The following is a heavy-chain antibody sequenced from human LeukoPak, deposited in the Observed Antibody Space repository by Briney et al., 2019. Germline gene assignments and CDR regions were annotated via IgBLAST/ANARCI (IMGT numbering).Heavy chain of an antibody. J-gene: IGHJ4*02. V-gene: IGHV4-59*02. D-gene: IGHD3-10*01. CDR2: THYRGDI. CDR3: GRNLGSGSDH. CDR1: GASVSSDY. Sequence: PSETLSLTCSVSGASVSSDYWNWIRQSPGRGLEWIGYTHYRGDINYNPSLKSRLTMSVDASSNQVSLKLRSVTAADAAVYYCGRNLGSGSDHWGQGTLVTVSS.